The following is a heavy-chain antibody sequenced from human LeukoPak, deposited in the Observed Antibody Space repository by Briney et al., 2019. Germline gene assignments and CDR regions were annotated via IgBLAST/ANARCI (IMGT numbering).Heavy chain of an antibody. CDR2: ISSSSSYI. Sequence: PGGSLRLSCAASGFTFSSYSMNWVRQAPGKGLEWVSSISSSSSYIYYADSVKGRFTISRDNAKNSLFPQMNSLRAVDSAVYYCATDESWNDSWGQGTRVNVSS. CDR3: ATDESWNDS. CDR1: GFTFSSYS. J-gene: IGHJ5*01. V-gene: IGHV3-21*01. D-gene: IGHD1-1*01.